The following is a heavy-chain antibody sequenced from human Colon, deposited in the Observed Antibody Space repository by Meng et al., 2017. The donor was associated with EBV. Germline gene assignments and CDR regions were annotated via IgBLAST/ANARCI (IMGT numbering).Heavy chain of an antibody. J-gene: IGHJ4*02. V-gene: IGHV4-39*01. CDR1: GGSISSSGYY. CDR2: IYYGGST. D-gene: IGHD6-19*01. CDR3: ARVGQWLPIDY. Sequence: QLQLQESGPGLVKPSETLSPTCTVSGGSISSSGYYWGWNRQPPGKGLEWIGSIYYGGSTFYNPSLKSRVTISVDTSKNQFSLKLTSVTAADTAVYYCARVGQWLPIDYWGQGTLVTVSS.